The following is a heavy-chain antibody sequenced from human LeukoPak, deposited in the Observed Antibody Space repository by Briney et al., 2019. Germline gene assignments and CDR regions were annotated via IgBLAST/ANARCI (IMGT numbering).Heavy chain of an antibody. D-gene: IGHD3-10*01. V-gene: IGHV3-15*01. CDR2: IKSKTDGGTT. CDR3: TTAHPYYYGSGSYWIEFNFDY. Sequence: GGSLRLSCAASGFTFSNAWMSWVRQAPGKGLEWVGRIKSKTDGGTTGYAAPVKGRFTISRDDSKNTLYLQMNSLKTEDTAVYYCTTAHPYYYGSGSYWIEFNFDYWGQGTLVTVSS. J-gene: IGHJ4*02. CDR1: GFTFSNAW.